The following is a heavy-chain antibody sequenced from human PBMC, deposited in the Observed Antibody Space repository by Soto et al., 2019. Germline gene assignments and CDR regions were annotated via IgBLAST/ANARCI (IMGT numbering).Heavy chain of an antibody. CDR2: IYYSGST. D-gene: IGHD1-26*01. V-gene: IGHV4-59*08. Sequence: SETLSLTCTVACGSISSFYWSCILQPPGRGLEWIGYIYYSGSTNYNPSLKGRVTIPVDTSKNQFSLKLSSVTAADTAVYYCARRPVGANAYFDYWGQGTLVTVSS. J-gene: IGHJ4*02. CDR3: ARRPVGANAYFDY. CDR1: CGSISSFY.